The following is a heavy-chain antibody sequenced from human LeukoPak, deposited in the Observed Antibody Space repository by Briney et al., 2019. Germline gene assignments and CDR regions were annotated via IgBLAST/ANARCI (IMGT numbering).Heavy chain of an antibody. CDR1: GYTFTSYY. V-gene: IGHV1-46*01. Sequence: ASVKVSCKASGYTFTSYYMHWVRQAPGQGLEWMGIINPSGGSTSYAQKFQGRVTMTRDTSTSTAYMELSSLRSEDTAVYYCARGNCSGGSCYDWFDPWGQGTLVTVSS. CDR3: ARGNCSGGSCYDWFDP. J-gene: IGHJ5*02. D-gene: IGHD2-15*01. CDR2: INPSGGST.